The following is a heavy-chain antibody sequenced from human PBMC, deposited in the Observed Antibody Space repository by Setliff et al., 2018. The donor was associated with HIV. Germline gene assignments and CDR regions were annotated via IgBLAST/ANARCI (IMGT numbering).Heavy chain of an antibody. CDR3: ARDGGSSGWHFVLGYSDY. J-gene: IGHJ4*02. V-gene: IGHV4-38-2*02. D-gene: IGHD6-19*01. Sequence: KTSETLSLTCDVSGFSISSRYYWGWIRQSPGKGLEWIGNIYHTGSSYYNPSLKSRVTISIDTSKNQFSLKLSSVTAADTAMYYCARDGGSSGWHFVLGYSDYWGPGTLVTVSS. CDR2: IYHTGSS. CDR1: GFSISSRYY.